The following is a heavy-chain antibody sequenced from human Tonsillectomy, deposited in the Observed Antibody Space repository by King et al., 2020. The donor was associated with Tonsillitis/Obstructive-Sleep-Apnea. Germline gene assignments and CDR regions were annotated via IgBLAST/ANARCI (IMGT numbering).Heavy chain of an antibody. CDR3: TTDGKIVGAKGFGY. CDR1: GFTFSNAW. J-gene: IGHJ4*02. Sequence: VQLVESGGGLVKPGGSLRLSCAASGFTFSNAWMNWVRQAPGKGLEWVGRIKSKTDGWTTDYAAPVKGRFTISRDDSKNTLYLQMNSLKTEDTAVYYCTTDGKIVGAKGFGYWGQGTLVTVSS. D-gene: IGHD1-26*01. V-gene: IGHV3-15*07. CDR2: IKSKTDGWTT.